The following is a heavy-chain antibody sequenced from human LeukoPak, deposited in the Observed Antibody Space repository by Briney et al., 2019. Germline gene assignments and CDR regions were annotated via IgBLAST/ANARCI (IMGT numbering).Heavy chain of an antibody. J-gene: IGHJ3*01. D-gene: IGHD1-26*01. CDR2: NDPNGGGT. CDR1: GYTFTGYY. Sequence: ASVKVSCKVSGYTFTGYYMHWVRQAPGQGLEWMGRNDPNGGGTHYAQKFQGRFTMARDTSISTSYMELTELRSDDTAVYYCAHGGGSYGDVWRQVTMATVSS. V-gene: IGHV1-2*06. CDR3: AHGGGSYGDV.